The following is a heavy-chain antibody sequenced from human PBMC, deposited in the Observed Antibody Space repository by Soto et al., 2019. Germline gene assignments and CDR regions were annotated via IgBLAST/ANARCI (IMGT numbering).Heavy chain of an antibody. CDR3: ASPTPGYTYGYIFDY. V-gene: IGHV4-39*01. CDR2: IYYSGNA. CDR1: GGSISSSSYY. J-gene: IGHJ4*02. D-gene: IGHD5-18*01. Sequence: QLQLQESGPGLVKPSETLYLNCTVSGGSISSSSYYWGWIRQPPGKGLEWIGSIYYSGNAYYNPSLKSRVTISVDTSKNQFSLKLTSVTAADTDLYYCASPTPGYTYGYIFDYWGQVTLVTVSS.